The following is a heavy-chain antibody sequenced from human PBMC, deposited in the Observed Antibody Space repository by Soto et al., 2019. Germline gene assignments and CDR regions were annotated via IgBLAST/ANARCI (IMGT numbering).Heavy chain of an antibody. V-gene: IGHV3-11*01. CDR3: ASEGHYDSSGYYYCMDV. D-gene: IGHD3-22*01. CDR2: ISSSGSTI. CDR1: GFTFSDYY. Sequence: LRLSCAASGFTFSDYYMSWIRQAPGKGLEWVSYISSSGSTIYYADSVKGRFTISRDNAKNSLYLQMNSLRAEDTAVYYCASEGHYDSSGYYYCMDVSGPGPMLTGSS. J-gene: IGHJ6*02.